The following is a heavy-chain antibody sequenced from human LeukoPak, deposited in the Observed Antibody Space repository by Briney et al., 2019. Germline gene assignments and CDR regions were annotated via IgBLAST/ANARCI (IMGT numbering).Heavy chain of an antibody. CDR1: GDSVTTTSYY. Sequence: SETLSLTCTVSGDSVTTTSYYWGWIRQPPGKGLEWIGSIYAGGATYYSPSLKSRVTISADRPKNRFSLKLSSVTATDTAVYFCARLYYDGWGGLDYWGQGTLVTVSA. CDR2: IYAGGAT. D-gene: IGHD3-16*01. CDR3: ARLYYDGWGGLDY. J-gene: IGHJ4*02. V-gene: IGHV4-39*01.